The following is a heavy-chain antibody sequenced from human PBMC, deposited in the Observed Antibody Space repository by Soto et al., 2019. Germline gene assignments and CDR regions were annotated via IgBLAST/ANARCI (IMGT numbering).Heavy chain of an antibody. CDR3: ASSSLYGTDV. J-gene: IGHJ6*02. CDR2: IYNSGST. V-gene: IGHV4-30-4*08. CDR1: GGYISGGYYS. Sequence: SETLSLTCAVSGGYISGGYYSWSWIRQPPGKGLEWIGYIYNSGSTYYNPSLKSRVTISVDTSTNQLSLKLSSVTAAATAVYYCASSSLYGTDVWGQGTTVTVSS.